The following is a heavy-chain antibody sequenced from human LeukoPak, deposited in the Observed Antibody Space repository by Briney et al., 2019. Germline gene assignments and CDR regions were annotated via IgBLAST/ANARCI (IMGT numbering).Heavy chain of an antibody. Sequence: SETLSLTCAVYGGSFSGYYWSWIRQPPGKGLEWIGEINHSRSTNYNPSLKSRVTISVDTSKNQFSLKLSSVTAADTAVYYCASGSYPFDYWGQGTLVTVSS. CDR3: ASGSYPFDY. CDR1: GGSFSGYY. V-gene: IGHV4-34*01. CDR2: INHSRST. J-gene: IGHJ4*02.